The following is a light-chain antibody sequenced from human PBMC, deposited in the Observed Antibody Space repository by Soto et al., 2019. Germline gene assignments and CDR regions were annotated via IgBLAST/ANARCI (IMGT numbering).Light chain of an antibody. CDR3: QQYYSPPLT. Sequence: DIVMTQSPDSLAVSLGEGATINCKSSQSVLYSSNNKNYLAWYQQKPGQPPKLLIYWASTLESGVPDRFSGSGSGTDFTLTISSLQAEDVAVYYCQQYYSPPLTFGGGTKVEIK. CDR2: WAS. V-gene: IGKV4-1*01. CDR1: QSVLYSSNNKNY. J-gene: IGKJ4*01.